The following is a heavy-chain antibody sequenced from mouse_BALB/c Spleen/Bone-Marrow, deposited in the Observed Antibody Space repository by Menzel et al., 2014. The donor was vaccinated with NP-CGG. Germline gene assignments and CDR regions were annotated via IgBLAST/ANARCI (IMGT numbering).Heavy chain of an antibody. CDR2: ISTYYGDA. CDR1: GYTFTDYA. Sequence: ESGAELVRPGVSVKISCKGSGYTFTDYAMHWVKQSHAKSLEWIGVISTYYGDASYNQKFKGKATMTVDKSSSTAYMELARLTSEDSAIYYCARDAMDYWGQGTSVTVSS. J-gene: IGHJ4*01. V-gene: IGHV1S137*01. CDR3: ARDAMDY.